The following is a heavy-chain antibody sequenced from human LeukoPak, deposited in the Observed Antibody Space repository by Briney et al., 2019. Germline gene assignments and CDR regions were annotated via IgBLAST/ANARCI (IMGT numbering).Heavy chain of an antibody. CDR2: INQDGSAK. V-gene: IGHV3-7*03. J-gene: IGHJ4*02. CDR1: GFTFTNYW. D-gene: IGHD4-17*01. Sequence: GGSPRLSCAASGFTFTNYWMSWVRQSPGKGLEWVANINQDGSAKYYVDSVKGRFTISRDNAKNSLYLQMNSLRTDDTAVYYCAICYSDHSDYFDYWGQGTLVTVSS. CDR3: AICYSDHSDYFDY.